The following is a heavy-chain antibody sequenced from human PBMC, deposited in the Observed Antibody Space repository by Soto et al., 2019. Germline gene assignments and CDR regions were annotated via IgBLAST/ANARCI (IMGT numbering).Heavy chain of an antibody. CDR2: VYYSGSS. CDR1: GGSINNDDFY. D-gene: IGHD3-22*01. CDR3: ARMSYYYDKWYFDL. V-gene: IGHV4-30-4*01. Sequence: QLQESGPGLVKPSQTLSLTCSVPGGSINNDDFYWSWLRQTPGKGLQWIGYVYYSGSSDCIPSLKSRLSMSIDKSKNQFTLKLSSVTAADTAIYYCARMSYYYDKWYFDLWGRGTLVTVSS. J-gene: IGHJ2*01.